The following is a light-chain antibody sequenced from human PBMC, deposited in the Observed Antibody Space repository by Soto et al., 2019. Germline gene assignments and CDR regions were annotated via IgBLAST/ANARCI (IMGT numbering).Light chain of an antibody. Sequence: IHLTQSPSSLSVSVGDRFTITCQTGQDIKTYLNWYQQKPGRAPKLLIYDASNLETGVASTFSGSGSGTHFTFTINSLQPEDVGPYYCQQYRTFPITFGQGTRLEIK. V-gene: IGKV1-33*01. CDR1: QDIKTY. CDR2: DAS. J-gene: IGKJ5*01. CDR3: QQYRTFPIT.